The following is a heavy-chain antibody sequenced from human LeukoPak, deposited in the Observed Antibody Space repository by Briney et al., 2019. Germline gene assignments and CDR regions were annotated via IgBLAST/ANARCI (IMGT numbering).Heavy chain of an antibody. CDR1: GYTFNELS. Sequence: ASVKVSCKVSGYTFNELSMHWVRQAPGKGLEWMGGFDPEKGKTIYAQKFQGSVTMTEDTSTDTAYMELSSLTSEDTAVYYCATLVYYYMDVWGKGTTVTVSS. V-gene: IGHV1-24*01. CDR3: ATLVYYYMDV. CDR2: FDPEKGKT. J-gene: IGHJ6*03.